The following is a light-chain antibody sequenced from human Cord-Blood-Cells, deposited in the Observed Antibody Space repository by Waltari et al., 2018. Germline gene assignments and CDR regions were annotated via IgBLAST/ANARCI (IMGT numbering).Light chain of an antibody. V-gene: IGKV2D-29*02. CDR2: EVY. CDR1: QSLLHSDGKTY. Sequence: DIVMTQTPLSLSVTPGQPASISCKSSQSLLHSDGKTYLYWYLQKPGQSPQLLIYEVYNRFSGVPDRFSGSGSGTDFTLKISRVEAEDVGVYYCMQSIQLPPTFGQGTKLEIK. J-gene: IGKJ2*01. CDR3: MQSIQLPPT.